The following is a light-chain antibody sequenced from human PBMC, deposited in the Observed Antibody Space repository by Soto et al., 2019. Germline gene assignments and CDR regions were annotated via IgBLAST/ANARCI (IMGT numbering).Light chain of an antibody. V-gene: IGKV1-9*01. J-gene: IGKJ4*01. CDR1: QGISSY. Sequence: IQLTQSPSSLSASVGDRVTITCRASQGISSYLAWYQQKPGKAPKLLIYAASTLQSGVPSRFSGSGSGTDFTLTISSLQPEDCATYYCQELNSYPLTFGGGTKVDI. CDR3: QELNSYPLT. CDR2: AAS.